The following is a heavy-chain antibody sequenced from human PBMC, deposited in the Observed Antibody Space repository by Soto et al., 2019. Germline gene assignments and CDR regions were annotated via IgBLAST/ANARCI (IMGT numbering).Heavy chain of an antibody. V-gene: IGHV3-53*01. D-gene: IGHD4-17*01. Sequence: GGSLRLSCAASGFTVSSNYMSWVRQAPGKGLEWVSVIYSGGSTYYADSVKGRFTISRDNSKNTLYLQMNSLRAEDTAVYYCARDRTTRYYYYHGMDVWGQGTTVTVSS. J-gene: IGHJ6*02. CDR3: ARDRTTRYYYYHGMDV. CDR1: GFTVSSNY. CDR2: IYSGGST.